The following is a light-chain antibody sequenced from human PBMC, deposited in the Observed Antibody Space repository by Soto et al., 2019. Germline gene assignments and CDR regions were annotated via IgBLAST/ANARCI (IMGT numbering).Light chain of an antibody. CDR3: RSFGGSNDVL. J-gene: IGLJ2*01. Sequence: QSALTQPPSASGSPGQSVTISCTGTSSDVGGNKFVSWYQQHPGKAPRLIIYEVNRRPSGFPDRFSGSKSGNTASLTVSGLQDEDEADYYCRSFGGSNDVLFGGGTKLTVL. CDR2: EVN. V-gene: IGLV2-8*01. CDR1: SSDVGGNKF.